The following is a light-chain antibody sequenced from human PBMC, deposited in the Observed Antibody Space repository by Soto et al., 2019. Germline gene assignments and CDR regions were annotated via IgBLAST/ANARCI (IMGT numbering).Light chain of an antibody. V-gene: IGLV2-8*01. CDR1: SGDVGGYDY. CDR3: SSYAGSDNPYV. Sequence: QSALTQPPSASGSPGQSVTGSCTLTSGDVGGYDYVSWYQQHPGKAPKLMIYEVTKRPLGVPDRFSGSKSGNTASLTVSGLQAEDEADYYCSSYAGSDNPYVFGTGTKVTVL. CDR2: EVT. J-gene: IGLJ1*01.